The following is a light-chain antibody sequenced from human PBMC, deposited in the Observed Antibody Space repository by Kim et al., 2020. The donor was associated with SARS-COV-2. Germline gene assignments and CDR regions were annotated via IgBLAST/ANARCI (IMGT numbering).Light chain of an antibody. CDR2: GKN. CDR1: SLRSYY. V-gene: IGLV3-19*01. CDR3: NSRDSSGNHLV. Sequence: ALGKTVRITCQGDSLRSYYASWYQQKPGQAPVLVIYGKNNRPSGIPDRFSGSSSGNTASLTITGDQAEDEADYYCNSRDSSGNHLVFGGGTQLTVL. J-gene: IGLJ3*02.